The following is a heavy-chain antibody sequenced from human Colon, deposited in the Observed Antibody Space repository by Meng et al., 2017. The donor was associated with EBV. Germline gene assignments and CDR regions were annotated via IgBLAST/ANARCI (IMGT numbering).Heavy chain of an antibody. CDR2: VRYSGTA. CDR3: ARHVYGDSYGF. D-gene: IGHD4-17*01. CDR1: GVFLDKSDYC. J-gene: IGHJ4*02. Sequence: SGLGLVKPSEPLSLPCTVSGVFLDKSDYCWDWIRQPPGKGLEWIGSVRYSGTAYYNPSLTSRVTISVDTSKNQFSLNLSSLTAADTAVYYCARHVYGDSYGFWGQGTLVTVSS. V-gene: IGHV4-39*01.